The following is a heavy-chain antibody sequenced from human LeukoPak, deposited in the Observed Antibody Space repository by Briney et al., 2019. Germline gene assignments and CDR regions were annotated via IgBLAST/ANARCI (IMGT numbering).Heavy chain of an antibody. J-gene: IGHJ4*02. D-gene: IGHD2-2*02. CDR1: GFTFSSYG. CDR3: AKTHCSSTSCYKLGIFDY. CDR2: ISGSGGST. V-gene: IGHV3-23*01. Sequence: GRSLRLSCAASGFTFSSYGMHWVRQAPGKGLEWVSAISGSGGSTYYADSVKGRFTISRDNSKNTLYLQMNSLRAEDTAVYYCAKTHCSSTSCYKLGIFDYWGQGTLVTVSS.